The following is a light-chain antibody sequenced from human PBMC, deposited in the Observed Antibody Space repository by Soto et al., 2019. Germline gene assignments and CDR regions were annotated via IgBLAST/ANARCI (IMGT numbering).Light chain of an antibody. J-gene: IGLJ1*01. CDR1: SSDVGGYNY. CDR3: SSYTSSTTLYV. CDR2: EVN. Sequence: QSALTQPASVSGSPGQSITISCTGTSSDVGGYNYVSWYQQHPGKAPKLIIYEVNNRPSGDSNRFSGSKSGNTASLTISGLQAEDEGDYYCSSYTSSTTLYVFGTGTQLTVL. V-gene: IGLV2-14*01.